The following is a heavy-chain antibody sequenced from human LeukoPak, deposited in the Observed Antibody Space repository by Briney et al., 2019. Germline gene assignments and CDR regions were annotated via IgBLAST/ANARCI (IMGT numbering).Heavy chain of an antibody. CDR3: AREVRDAEVRGVHDAFDI. Sequence: SETLSLTCAVSGDSISGDGYSWSWIRQPPGRGLEWIGYIFHGGNTYYNPSLKSRVTISVDRSKNHFSLKLTSVTAADTAVYYCAREVRDAEVRGVHDAFDIWGQGTKVTVSS. J-gene: IGHJ3*02. D-gene: IGHD3-10*01. CDR2: IFHGGNT. V-gene: IGHV4-30-2*01. CDR1: GDSISGDGYS.